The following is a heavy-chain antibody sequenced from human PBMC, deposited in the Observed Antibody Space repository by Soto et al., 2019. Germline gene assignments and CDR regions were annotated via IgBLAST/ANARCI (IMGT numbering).Heavy chain of an antibody. Sequence: QVQLVESGRGVVQPGRSLRLSCAASGFTFSSYAMHWVRQAPGKGLEWVAVISYDGSNKYYADSVKGRFTISRDNSKNTLYLQMNSLRAEDTAVYYCLVVADAFDIWGQGTMVTVSS. J-gene: IGHJ3*02. D-gene: IGHD2-15*01. CDR1: GFTFSSYA. CDR2: ISYDGSNK. CDR3: LVVADAFDI. V-gene: IGHV3-30-3*01.